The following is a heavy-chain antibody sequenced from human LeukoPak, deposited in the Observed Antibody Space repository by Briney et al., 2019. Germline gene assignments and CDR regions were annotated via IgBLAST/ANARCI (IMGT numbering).Heavy chain of an antibody. D-gene: IGHD3-16*01. J-gene: IGHJ4*02. CDR2: ISSSDTI. V-gene: IGHV3-48*02. CDR1: GFTFSSYG. CDR3: AAGAFGGFDY. Sequence: GGSLRLSCAASGFTFSSYGMNWVRQAPGKGLEWVSYISSSDTIYYADSVKGRFTISRNNAKNSLYLQMNSLRDEDTAVYYCAAGAFGGFDYWGQGTLVTVSS.